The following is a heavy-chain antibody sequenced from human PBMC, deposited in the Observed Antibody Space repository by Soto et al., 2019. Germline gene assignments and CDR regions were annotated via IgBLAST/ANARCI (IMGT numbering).Heavy chain of an antibody. CDR3: ARTYLIAVAGYFDY. V-gene: IGHV1-3*01. Sequence: VKVSCKASGYTFTSYAMHWVRQAPGQRLEWMGWINAGNGNTKYSQKFQGRVTITRDTSASTAYMELSSLRSEDTAVYYCARTYLIAVAGYFDYWGPGTLVTVSS. D-gene: IGHD6-19*01. CDR1: GYTFTSYA. J-gene: IGHJ4*02. CDR2: INAGNGNT.